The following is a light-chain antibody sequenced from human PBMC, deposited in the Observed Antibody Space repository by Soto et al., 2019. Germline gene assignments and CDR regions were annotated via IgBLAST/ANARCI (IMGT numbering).Light chain of an antibody. V-gene: IGKV3-15*01. CDR1: KTVRRN. CDR3: QQSNNWPWT. J-gene: IGKJ1*01. Sequence: EIVMTQSPATLSVAPGERATLSCRASKTVRRNLAWYQQKPGQAHRLLIHSASTRATDVPARFSGSGSGTEVTITVSSLQAEDFAVYFCQQSNNWPWTFGQGTRVE. CDR2: SAS.